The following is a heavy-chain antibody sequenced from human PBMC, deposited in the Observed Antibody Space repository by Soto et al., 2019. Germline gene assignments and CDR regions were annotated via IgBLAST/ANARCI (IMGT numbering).Heavy chain of an antibody. V-gene: IGHV4-31*03. D-gene: IGHD2-21*01. CDR3: ARLGAYYQSLDP. J-gene: IGHJ5*02. CDR1: GGSISSGDYY. Sequence: PSETLSLTCTVSGGSISSGDYYWSWIRQHPGKGLEWIGYIYYSGSTYYNPSLKSRVTISVDTSKNQFSLKLSSVTAADTAVYYCARLGAYYQSLDPWGQGTVFTVSS. CDR2: IYYSGST.